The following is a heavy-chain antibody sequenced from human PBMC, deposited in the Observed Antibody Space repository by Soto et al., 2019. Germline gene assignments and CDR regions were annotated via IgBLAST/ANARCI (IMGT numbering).Heavy chain of an antibody. CDR3: VRGGGGGLFDP. CDR1: GFTFSRFE. D-gene: IGHD2-15*01. CDR2: ISSSGSTA. J-gene: IGHJ5*02. Sequence: GGSLRLSCAASGFTFSRFELHWVRQAPGKGLEWISYISSSGSTAYYASSVEGRFTISRDNARRSLFLQMTSLTAEDTAMYYCVRGGGGGLFDPWGQGTMVTVSS. V-gene: IGHV3-48*03.